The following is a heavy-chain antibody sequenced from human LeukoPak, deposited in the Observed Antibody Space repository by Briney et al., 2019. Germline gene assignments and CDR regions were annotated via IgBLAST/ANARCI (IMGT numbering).Heavy chain of an antibody. CDR3: ARHSSGWYHFDY. CDR1: GGSISSYY. V-gene: IGHV4-59*08. J-gene: IGHJ4*02. Sequence: EPSETLSLTCTVSGGSISSYYWSWIRQPPGKGLEWIGYIYYTGSTNYNRPLKSRVTISVDTSKNQFSLRLSSVTAADTAVYYCARHSSGWYHFDYWGQGTLVTVSS. CDR2: IYYTGST. D-gene: IGHD6-19*01.